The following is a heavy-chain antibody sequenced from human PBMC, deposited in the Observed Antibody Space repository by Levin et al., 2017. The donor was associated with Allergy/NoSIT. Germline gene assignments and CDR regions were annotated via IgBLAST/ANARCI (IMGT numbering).Heavy chain of an antibody. Sequence: ASVKVSCKASGYTFTSYDINWVRQATGQGLEWMGWMNPNSGNTGYAQKFQGRVTMTRNTSISTAYMELSSLRSEDTAVYYCARWGSEGFLEWLLPTEPSQRFDYWGQGTLVTVSS. V-gene: IGHV1-8*01. CDR1: GYTFTSYD. J-gene: IGHJ4*02. CDR2: MNPNSGNT. D-gene: IGHD3-3*01. CDR3: ARWGSEGFLEWLLPTEPSQRFDY.